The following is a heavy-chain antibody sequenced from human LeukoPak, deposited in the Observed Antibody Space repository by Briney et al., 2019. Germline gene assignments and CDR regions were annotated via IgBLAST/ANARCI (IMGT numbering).Heavy chain of an antibody. J-gene: IGHJ4*02. CDR3: AEVVGGYCSSTSCYSPGHFDY. D-gene: IGHD2-2*02. CDR1: GFTVSSNY. V-gene: IGHV3-53*01. Sequence: GGSLRLSCAASGFTVSSNYMSWVRQAPGKGLEWVSVIYSGGSTYYADSVKGRFTISRDNSKNTLYLQMNSLRAEDTAVYYCAEVVGGYCSSTSCYSPGHFDYWGQGTLVTVSS. CDR2: IYSGGST.